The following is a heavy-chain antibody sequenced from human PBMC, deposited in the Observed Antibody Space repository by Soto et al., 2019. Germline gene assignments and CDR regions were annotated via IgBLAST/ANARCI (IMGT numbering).Heavy chain of an antibody. V-gene: IGHV3-7*03. CDR3: ARETGTREGEGLDY. Sequence: EVQLVESGGGLVQPGGSLRLSCAASGFTFSSYWMSWVRQAPGKGLEWVASIKQDGSEKYYVDSVKGRFTISRDNAKNSLYLQMNSLRAEDTAVYYCARETGTREGEGLDYWGQGTLVTVSS. J-gene: IGHJ4*02. CDR2: IKQDGSEK. D-gene: IGHD1-7*01. CDR1: GFTFSSYW.